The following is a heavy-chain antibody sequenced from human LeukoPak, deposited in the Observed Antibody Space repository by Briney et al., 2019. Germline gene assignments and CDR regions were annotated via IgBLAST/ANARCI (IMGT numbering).Heavy chain of an antibody. J-gene: IGHJ4*02. Sequence: GGSLRLSCAASGFTFRSYNFHCVRQAPGKGLEWVSFISSSSSSIYYADSVKGRFTISRDNAKNSLYLQVNSLRAEDTAVYYCARDQGSGWWAYWGQGTLVTVSS. CDR1: GFTFRSYN. CDR2: ISSSSSSI. V-gene: IGHV3-21*01. D-gene: IGHD6-19*01. CDR3: ARDQGSGWWAY.